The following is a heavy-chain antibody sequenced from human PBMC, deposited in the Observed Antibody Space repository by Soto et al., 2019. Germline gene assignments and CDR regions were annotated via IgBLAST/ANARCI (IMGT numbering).Heavy chain of an antibody. D-gene: IGHD3-22*01. CDR2: ISAYNGNT. J-gene: IGHJ3*02. Sequence: VKVSCKASGYTFTSYGISWVRQAPGQGLEWMGWISAYNGNTNYAQKLQGRVTMTTDTSTSTAYMELRSLRSDDTAVYYCARGRWDDSSGYDAFDIWGQGTMVTVSS. CDR3: ARGRWDDSSGYDAFDI. V-gene: IGHV1-18*04. CDR1: GYTFTSYG.